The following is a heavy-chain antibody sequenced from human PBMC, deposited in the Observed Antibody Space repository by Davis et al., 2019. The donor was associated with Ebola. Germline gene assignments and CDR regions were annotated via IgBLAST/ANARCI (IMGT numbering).Heavy chain of an antibody. CDR3: ARGGSGSYRHDY. CDR2: INAGNGNT. J-gene: IGHJ4*02. CDR1: GGTFSSYA. D-gene: IGHD1-26*01. V-gene: IGHV1-3*01. Sequence: ASVKVSCKASGGTFSSYAISWVRQAPGQRLEWMGWINAGNGNTKYSQKFQGRVTITRDTSASTAYMELSSLRSEGTAVYYCARGGSGSYRHDYWGQGTLVTVSS.